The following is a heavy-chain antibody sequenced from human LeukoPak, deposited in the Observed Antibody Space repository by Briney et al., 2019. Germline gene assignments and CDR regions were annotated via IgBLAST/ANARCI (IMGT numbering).Heavy chain of an antibody. CDR1: RFTFSSYA. CDR2: ISGSGGNT. Sequence: GGSLRLSCAASRFTFSSYAMTWVRQAPGKGLECVSAISGSGGNTYYADSVKGRFTISRDNSKNTLYLQLTSLRAKDTAVYYCAKGNGGNSGEYFYYGMDVWGQGTTVTVSS. D-gene: IGHD4-23*01. J-gene: IGHJ6*02. CDR3: AKGNGGNSGEYFYYGMDV. V-gene: IGHV3-23*01.